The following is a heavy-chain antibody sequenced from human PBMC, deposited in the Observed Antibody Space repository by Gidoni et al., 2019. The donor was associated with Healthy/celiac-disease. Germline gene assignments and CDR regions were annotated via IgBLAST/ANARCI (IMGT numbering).Heavy chain of an antibody. Sequence: QVTLKVSGPALDKPTETLTLTCTVSGFSLSNARRGVSWIRQRPGKALEWLAHIFSNDEKSYSTSLKSRLTISKDTSKGQVVLTMTNMDRVDTAAYYCARIRVGYCSSTSCYEGGNWIGPWGQGTLVTVSS. V-gene: IGHV2-26*01. D-gene: IGHD2-2*01. CDR3: ARIRVGYCSSTSCYEGGNWIGP. J-gene: IGHJ5*02. CDR1: GFSLSNARRG. CDR2: IFSNDEK.